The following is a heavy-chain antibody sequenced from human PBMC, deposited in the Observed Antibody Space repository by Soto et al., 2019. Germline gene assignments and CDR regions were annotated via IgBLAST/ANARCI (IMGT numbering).Heavy chain of an antibody. CDR1: GFTFTNAW. CDR2: VKSKTDGGTA. CDR3: TTDDVGGYAEYFQY. J-gene: IGHJ1*01. Sequence: EVQLVESGGGLVKPGGSLRISCAASGFTFTNAWMSWVRQGPGKGLEWVGRVKSKTDGGTADYAAPVKGRFTISRDDSQNTLYLRLNSVKTEDTAVYYCTTDDVGGYAEYFQYWGQGTLVTVSS. V-gene: IGHV3-15*01. D-gene: IGHD3-22*01.